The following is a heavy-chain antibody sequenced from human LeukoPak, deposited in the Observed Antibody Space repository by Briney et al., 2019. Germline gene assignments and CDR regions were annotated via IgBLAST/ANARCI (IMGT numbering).Heavy chain of an antibody. CDR1: GFTFSDYY. CDR2: SSSSGSII. V-gene: IGHV3-11*04. Sequence: GGSLRLSCAASGFTFSDYYMSWIRQAPGKGLEWISYSSSSGSIIYYADSVKGRFTISRDNAKNSLYLQMNSLRAEDTAVYYCAELGITMIGGVWGKGTTVTISS. J-gene: IGHJ6*04. CDR3: AELGITMIGGV. D-gene: IGHD3-10*02.